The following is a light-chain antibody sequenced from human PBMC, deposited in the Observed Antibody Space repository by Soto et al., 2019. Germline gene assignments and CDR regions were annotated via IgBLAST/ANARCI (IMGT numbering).Light chain of an antibody. V-gene: IGKV3-15*01. CDR3: QQYSNWPPAIT. J-gene: IGKJ5*01. CDR2: GAS. Sequence: EIVVTQSPATLSVSPGERASLSCWTSQSVSNILAWYQQKPGQAPRLLIYGASTRATDIPARFSGSGSGTDFTLTISSLQSEDFAVYYCQQYSNWPPAITFGQGTRLEIK. CDR1: QSVSNI.